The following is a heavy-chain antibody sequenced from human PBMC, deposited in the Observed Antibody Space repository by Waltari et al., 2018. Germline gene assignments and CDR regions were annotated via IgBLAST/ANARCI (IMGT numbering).Heavy chain of an antibody. Sequence: QVQLQQWGAGLLKPSETLSLTCAVYGGSFSNYYWNWIRQPPGKGLEWIGEIDHGGSTNYNPSLKSRVTISVDTSKNQFYLNLASVTAADTAVYYCARREKRRRSVKAIASRTASGTWFDPWGQGTLVTVS. V-gene: IGHV4-34*01. CDR1: GGSFSNYY. CDR3: ARREKRRRSVKAIASRTASGTWFDP. CDR2: IDHGGST. J-gene: IGHJ5*02. D-gene: IGHD6-13*01.